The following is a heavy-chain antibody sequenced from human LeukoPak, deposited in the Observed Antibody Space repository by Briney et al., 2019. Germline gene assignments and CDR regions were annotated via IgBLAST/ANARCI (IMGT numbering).Heavy chain of an antibody. J-gene: IGHJ4*02. CDR3: ARLRTIDIVVVPAAIGYDFWSGLYYFDY. CDR1: GYSFTSYW. D-gene: IGHD2-2*01. CDR2: IYLGDSDT. V-gene: IGHV5-51*01. Sequence: PGESLKISCKGSGYSFTSYWIGWVRQMPGKGLEWMGIIYLGDSDTRYSPSFQGQVTISADKSISTAYLQWSSLKASDTAMYYCARLRTIDIVVVPAAIGYDFWSGLYYFDYWGQGTLVTVSS.